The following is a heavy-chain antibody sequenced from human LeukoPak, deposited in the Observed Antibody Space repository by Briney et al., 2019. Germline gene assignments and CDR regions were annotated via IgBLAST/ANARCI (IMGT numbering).Heavy chain of an antibody. Sequence: SETLSLTCTVSGDSISSYYWSWIRQPPGKGLEWIGYIYHSGNTNSNPSLKSRITISVDTTKNQFSLKLSSVTAADTAVYYCARSIIVVVAAGALDIWGQGTMVTVSS. CDR1: GDSISSYY. D-gene: IGHD2-21*02. J-gene: IGHJ3*02. CDR2: IYHSGNT. CDR3: ARSIIVVVAAGALDI. V-gene: IGHV4-59*08.